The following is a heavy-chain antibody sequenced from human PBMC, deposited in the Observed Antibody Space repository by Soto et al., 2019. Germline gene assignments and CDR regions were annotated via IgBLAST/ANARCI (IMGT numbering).Heavy chain of an antibody. D-gene: IGHD2-15*01. J-gene: IGHJ4*02. V-gene: IGHV4-30-4*01. CDR3: ARLKTYCSGGSCYPRAFDY. Sequence: PSETLSLTCTVSGDSIRSGNHYWSWIRQPPGKGLEWIGYIYYSGSTYYSPSLKSRVTISVDTSKNQFSLKLNSVTAADTAVYYCARLKTYCSGGSCYPRAFDYWGQGTLVTVSS. CDR1: GDSIRSGNHY. CDR2: IYYSGST.